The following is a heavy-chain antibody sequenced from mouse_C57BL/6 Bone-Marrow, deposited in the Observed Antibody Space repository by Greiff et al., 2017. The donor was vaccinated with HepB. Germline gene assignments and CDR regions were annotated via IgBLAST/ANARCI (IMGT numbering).Heavy chain of an antibody. D-gene: IGHD1-1*01. Sequence: VQLQQSGPELVKPGASVKISCKASGYTFTDYYMNWVKQSHGKSLEWIGDINPNNGGTSYNQKFKGKATLTVDKSSSTAYMELRSLTSEDSAVYYCARSGLYDGPPYWYFDVWGTGTTVTVSS. V-gene: IGHV1-26*01. J-gene: IGHJ1*03. CDR1: GYTFTDYY. CDR3: ARSGLYDGPPYWYFDV. CDR2: INPNNGGT.